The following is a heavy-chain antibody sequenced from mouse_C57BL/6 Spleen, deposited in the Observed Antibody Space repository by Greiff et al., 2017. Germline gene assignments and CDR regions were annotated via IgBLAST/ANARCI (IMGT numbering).Heavy chain of an antibody. J-gene: IGHJ2*01. V-gene: IGHV14-4*01. Sequence: VQLQQPGAELVKPGASVKMSCKASGYTFTSYWITWVKQRPGQGLEWIGWIDPENGDTEYASKFQGKATITADTSSNTAYLQLSSLTSEDTAVYYCTRGFDYWGQGTTLTVSS. CDR2: IDPENGDT. CDR1: GYTFTSYW. CDR3: TRGFDY.